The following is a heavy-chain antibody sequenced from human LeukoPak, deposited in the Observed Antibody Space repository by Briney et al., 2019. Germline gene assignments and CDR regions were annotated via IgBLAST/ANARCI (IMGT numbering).Heavy chain of an antibody. Sequence: GASVKVSCKASGYTFTGYYMHWVRQAPGQGLEWMGWINPNSGGTNYAQKFQGRVTMTRDTSISTAYMELSRLRSDDTAVFYCATSSRSSLTGDFVYWGQGTLVTVSS. CDR3: ATSSRSSLTGDFVY. J-gene: IGHJ4*02. CDR1: GYTFTGYY. CDR2: INPNSGGT. V-gene: IGHV1-2*02. D-gene: IGHD3-9*01.